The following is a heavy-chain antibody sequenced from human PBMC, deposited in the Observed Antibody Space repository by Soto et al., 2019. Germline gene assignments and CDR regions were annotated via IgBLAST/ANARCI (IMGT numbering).Heavy chain of an antibody. CDR3: ASGFCSSTSCYDNWFDP. V-gene: IGHV1-46*02. CDR2: INPSGGST. J-gene: IGHJ5*02. CDR1: GYTFNSYY. Sequence: ASVKVSCKASGYTFNSYYMHWVRQAPGQGLEWMGIINPSGGSTSYAQKFQGRVTMTRDTSTSTVYMELSSLRSEDTAVYYCASGFCSSTSCYDNWFDPWGQGTLVTVSS. D-gene: IGHD2-2*01.